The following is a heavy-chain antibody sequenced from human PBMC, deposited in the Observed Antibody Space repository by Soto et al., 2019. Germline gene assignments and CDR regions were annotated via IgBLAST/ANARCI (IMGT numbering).Heavy chain of an antibody. V-gene: IGHV4-30-4*01. J-gene: IGHJ5*01. CDR3: ATVMHGYGTNWVDS. Sequence: QVQLQESGPGLVKPSQTLSLTSSVSSGSISSDKYYWTWIRQSPGKGLGWIGRIYYTGTTHYNASVTSRVIILLDKSKDQFSLTLTSVTSADTSVYYCATVMHGYGTNWVDSWGQGILVTVSS. CDR2: IYYTGTT. D-gene: IGHD5-12*01. CDR1: SGSISSDKYY.